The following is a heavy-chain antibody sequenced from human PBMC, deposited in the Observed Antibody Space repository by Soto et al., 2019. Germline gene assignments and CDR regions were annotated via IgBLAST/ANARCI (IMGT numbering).Heavy chain of an antibody. Sequence: PSYTLSLTCAVYGGSFSGYYWSLMRQPPGKGLEWSGEINHSGSTNYNPSLKSRVTISVDTSKNQFSLKLSSVTAADTAVYYCARVRILTGYSGMEVWGEGTTVTVSP. V-gene: IGHV4-34*01. D-gene: IGHD3-9*01. CDR1: GGSFSGYY. J-gene: IGHJ6*04. CDR3: ARVRILTGYSGMEV. CDR2: INHSGST.